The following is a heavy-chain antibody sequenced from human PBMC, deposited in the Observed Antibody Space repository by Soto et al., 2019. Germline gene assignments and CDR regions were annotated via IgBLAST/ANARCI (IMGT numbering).Heavy chain of an antibody. CDR2: IIPIFGTA. J-gene: IGHJ6*02. V-gene: IGHV1-69*13. Sequence: SVKVSCKASGGTFSSYAISWVRQAPGQGLEWMGGIIPIFGTANYAQKFQGRVTITADESTSTAYMELSSLRSEDTAVYYCARESNDFWSGYYTSTYYYYGMDVWGQGTTVTVSS. D-gene: IGHD3-3*01. CDR1: GGTFSSYA. CDR3: ARESNDFWSGYYTSTYYYYGMDV.